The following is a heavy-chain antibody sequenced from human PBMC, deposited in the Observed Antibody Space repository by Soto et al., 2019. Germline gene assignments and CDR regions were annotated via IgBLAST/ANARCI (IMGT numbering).Heavy chain of an antibody. Sequence: PGGSLRLSCAASGFTFSSYGMHWVRQAPGKGLEWVAVIWYDGSNKYYADSVKGRFTISRDNSKNTLYLQMNSLRAEDTAVYYCARDVRGYSGYAPHYWGQGTLVTVSS. J-gene: IGHJ4*02. CDR3: ARDVRGYSGYAPHY. D-gene: IGHD5-12*01. CDR2: IWYDGSNK. V-gene: IGHV3-33*01. CDR1: GFTFSSYG.